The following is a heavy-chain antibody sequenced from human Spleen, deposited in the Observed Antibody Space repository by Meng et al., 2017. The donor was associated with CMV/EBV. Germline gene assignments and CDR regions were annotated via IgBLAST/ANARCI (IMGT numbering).Heavy chain of an antibody. V-gene: IGHV3-30*02. Sequence: GESLKISCAASGFSFSNFGMHWVRQAPGKGLEWVAFIRYDGSNEYYADSVKGRFTISRDNSKNTLYLQMNSLRAEDTAVYYCARDLGTSGDYWGQGTLVTVSS. CDR2: IRYDGSNE. CDR1: GFSFSNFG. J-gene: IGHJ4*02. CDR3: ARDLGTSGDY. D-gene: IGHD2-2*01.